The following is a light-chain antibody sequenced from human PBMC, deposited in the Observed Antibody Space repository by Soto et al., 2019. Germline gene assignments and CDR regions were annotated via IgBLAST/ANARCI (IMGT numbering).Light chain of an antibody. CDR2: GAS. CDR3: QHYGDSPLT. J-gene: IGKJ3*01. V-gene: IGKV3-20*01. Sequence: EVVLTQSPGTLSLSPGERATLSCRASQNVYINSLAWYQQKPGQPPRLLIYGASTRAAAITDRFSGSGSGADFALSIDGLEPEDFAIYYCQHYGDSPLTFGPGTRVD. CDR1: QNVYINS.